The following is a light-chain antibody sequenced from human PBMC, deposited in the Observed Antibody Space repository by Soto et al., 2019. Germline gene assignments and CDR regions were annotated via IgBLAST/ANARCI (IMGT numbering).Light chain of an antibody. CDR1: QSLTSSY. CDR2: GAS. CDR3: HQCYSSRT. V-gene: IGKV3-20*01. J-gene: IGKJ1*01. Sequence: EIVLTQSPVTLSLSPGEIASLSCRASQSLTSSYLAWYQQKPGQAPRLLIYGASSRATGIPDRFSGSGSGTDFTLTISRLEPEDFAVYYCHQCYSSRTFGQGTKVDIK.